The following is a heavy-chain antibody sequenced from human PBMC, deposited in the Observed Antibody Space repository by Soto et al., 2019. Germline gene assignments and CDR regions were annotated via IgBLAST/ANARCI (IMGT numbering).Heavy chain of an antibody. D-gene: IGHD1-1*01. J-gene: IGHJ4*02. CDR1: GFTFSRYG. Sequence: QLKLVESGGGVVQPGRSLRLSCGTSGFTFSRYGMHWVRQAQGKGLEWVAVIWYDGSQQYYADSVKGRFRISRDNSKNTVDLHMNSLRADDTAVYYCVRDSDNGDYWGQGTLVTVSS. CDR2: IWYDGSQQ. CDR3: VRDSDNGDY. V-gene: IGHV3-33*01.